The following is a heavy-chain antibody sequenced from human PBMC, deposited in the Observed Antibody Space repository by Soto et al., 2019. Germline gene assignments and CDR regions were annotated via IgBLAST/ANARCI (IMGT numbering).Heavy chain of an antibody. D-gene: IGHD3-9*01. J-gene: IGHJ4*02. V-gene: IGHV3-7*01. CDR1: GFTFSSYW. CDR2: IKQDGSEK. Sequence: QTGGSLRLSCAASGFTFSSYWMSWVRQAPGKGLEWVANIKQDGSEKYYVDSVKGRFTISRDNAKNSLYLQMNSLRAEDTAVYYCARSPLLRYFDWPLYYFDYWGQGTLVTVSS. CDR3: ARSPLLRYFDWPLYYFDY.